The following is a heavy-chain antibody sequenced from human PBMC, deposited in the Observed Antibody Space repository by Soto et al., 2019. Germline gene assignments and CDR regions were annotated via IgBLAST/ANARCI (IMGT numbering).Heavy chain of an antibody. V-gene: IGHV4-38-2*01. J-gene: IGHJ3*02. D-gene: IGHD3-10*01. CDR1: GYSISSGYY. CDR3: ARASGYYGSGSYWASDI. Sequence: SETLSLTCAVSGYSISSGYYWGWIRQPPGKGLEWIGSIYHSGSTYYNPSLKSRVTISVDTSKNQFSLKLSSVTAADTAVYYCARASGYYGSGSYWASDIWGQGTMVT. CDR2: IYHSGST.